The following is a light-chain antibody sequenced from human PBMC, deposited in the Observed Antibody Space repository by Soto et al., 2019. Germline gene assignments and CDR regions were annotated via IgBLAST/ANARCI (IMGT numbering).Light chain of an antibody. V-gene: IGLV2-14*03. CDR3: SSYRSSSTRV. CDR1: SRDVGGYND. CDR2: DVS. J-gene: IGLJ1*01. Sequence: QSALTQPASVSGSPGQSITISCTGTSRDVGGYNDVSWYQQHPGKAPKLMIFDVSNRTSGVSNRFSGSKSGNTASLTISGLQAEDEADYYCSSYRSSSTRVFGTGTKLTVL.